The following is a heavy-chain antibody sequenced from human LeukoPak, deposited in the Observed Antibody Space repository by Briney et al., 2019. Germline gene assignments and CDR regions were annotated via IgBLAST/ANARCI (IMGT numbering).Heavy chain of an antibody. CDR3: ARVTTVTFSFYYYYYMDV. D-gene: IGHD4-17*01. Sequence: SETLSLTCTVSGGSISSYYWSWIRQPPGKGLEWIGYIYYSGSTNYNPSLKSRVTISVDTSKNQFSLNLTSVTAADTAVYYCARVTTVTFSFYYYYYMDVWGKGTTVTVSS. J-gene: IGHJ6*03. CDR2: IYYSGST. V-gene: IGHV4-59*08. CDR1: GGSISSYY.